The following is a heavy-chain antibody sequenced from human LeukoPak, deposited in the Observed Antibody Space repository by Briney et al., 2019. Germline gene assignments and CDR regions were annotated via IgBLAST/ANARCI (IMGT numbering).Heavy chain of an antibody. CDR3: ARESRDITGTTRGYFDY. V-gene: IGHV4-34*01. D-gene: IGHD1-7*01. CDR2: INHSGST. Sequence: PSETLSLTCAVYGGSFSGYYWSWIRQPPGKGLEWIGEINHSGSTNYNPSLKSRVTISVDTSKNQFSLKLSSVTAADTAVYYCARESRDITGTTRGYFDYWGQGTLVTVSS. J-gene: IGHJ4*02. CDR1: GGSFSGYY.